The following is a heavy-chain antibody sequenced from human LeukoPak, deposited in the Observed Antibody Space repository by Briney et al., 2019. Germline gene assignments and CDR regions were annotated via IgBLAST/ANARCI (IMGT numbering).Heavy chain of an antibody. J-gene: IGHJ4*02. CDR1: GGSISSGGYY. Sequence: PSQTLSLTCTVSGGSISSGGYYWSWIRQHPGKGLEWIGYIYYSGSTYYNPSLKSRVTISVDTSKNQSSLKLSSVTAADTAVYYCARVPSTVVTPVDYWGQGTLVTVSS. V-gene: IGHV4-31*03. D-gene: IGHD4-23*01. CDR3: ARVPSTVVTPVDY. CDR2: IYYSGST.